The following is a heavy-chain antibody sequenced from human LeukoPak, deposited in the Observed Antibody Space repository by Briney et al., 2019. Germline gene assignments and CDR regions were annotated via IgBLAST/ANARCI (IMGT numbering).Heavy chain of an antibody. J-gene: IGHJ3*02. CDR2: ISYDGSNK. V-gene: IGHV3-30-3*01. Sequence: GGSLRLSCAASGFTFSSYAMSWVRQAPGKGLEWVAVISYDGSNKYYADSVKGRFTISRDNSKNTLYLQMNSLRAEDTAVYYCARGYCGGDCYYPYDAFDIWGQGTMVTVSS. D-gene: IGHD2-21*02. CDR3: ARGYCGGDCYYPYDAFDI. CDR1: GFTFSSYA.